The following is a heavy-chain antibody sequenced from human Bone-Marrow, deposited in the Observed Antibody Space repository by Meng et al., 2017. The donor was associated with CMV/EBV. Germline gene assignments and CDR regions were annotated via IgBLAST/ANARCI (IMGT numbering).Heavy chain of an antibody. Sequence: GSLRLSCAVYGGSFSGYYWSWIRQPPGKGLEWIGEINHSGSTNYNPSLKSRVTISVDTSKNQFSLKLSSVTAADTAVYYCARGGADFWSGYYFDYWGQGTLVTVSS. V-gene: IGHV4-34*01. CDR1: GGSFSGYY. J-gene: IGHJ4*02. D-gene: IGHD3-3*01. CDR3: ARGGADFWSGYYFDY. CDR2: INHSGST.